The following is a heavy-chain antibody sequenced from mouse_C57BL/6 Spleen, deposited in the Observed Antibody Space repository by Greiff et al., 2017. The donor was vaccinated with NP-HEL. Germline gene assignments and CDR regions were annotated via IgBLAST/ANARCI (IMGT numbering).Heavy chain of an antibody. CDR3: ARGGTLDYSWFAY. CDR2: IYPRSGNT. V-gene: IGHV1-81*01. Sequence: QVQLQQSGAELARPGASVKLSCKASGYTFTSYGISWVKQRPGQGLEWIGEIYPRSGNTYYNEKFKGKATLTADKSSSTAYMELRSLTSEDSAVYFCARGGTLDYSWFAYWGQGTLVTVSA. D-gene: IGHD2-4*01. J-gene: IGHJ3*01. CDR1: GYTFTSYG.